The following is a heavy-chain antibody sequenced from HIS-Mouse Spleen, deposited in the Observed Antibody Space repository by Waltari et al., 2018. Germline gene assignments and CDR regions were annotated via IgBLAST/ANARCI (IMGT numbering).Heavy chain of an antibody. J-gene: IGHJ4*02. CDR3: ARDPGYSSSWYGGFDY. V-gene: IGHV1-2*02. CDR1: GYTFTGYY. Sequence: QVQLVQSGAEVKKPGASVKVSCKASGYTFTGYYMHWVRHAPGQGLEWMGWINPNSGGTNYAQKFQGRVTMTRDTSISTAYMELSRLRSDDTAVYYCARDPGYSSSWYGGFDYWGQGTLVTVSS. CDR2: INPNSGGT. D-gene: IGHD6-13*01.